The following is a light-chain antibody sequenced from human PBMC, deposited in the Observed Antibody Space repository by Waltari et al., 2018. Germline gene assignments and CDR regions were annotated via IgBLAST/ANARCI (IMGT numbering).Light chain of an antibody. Sequence: DSQMTQSPSSLYASVGDSVTLTLRASQSISSYLNWYQQKPGKAPKLLIYAASSLQSGVPSRFSCSGSGTDFTLTISSLQPEDFATYYCQQSYSTLPITFGQGTRLEIK. CDR2: AAS. J-gene: IGKJ5*01. CDR3: QQSYSTLPIT. V-gene: IGKV1-39*01. CDR1: QSISSY.